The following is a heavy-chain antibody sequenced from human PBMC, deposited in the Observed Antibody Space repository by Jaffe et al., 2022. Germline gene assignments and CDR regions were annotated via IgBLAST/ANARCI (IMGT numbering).Heavy chain of an antibody. V-gene: IGHV3-7*01. D-gene: IGHD2-15*01. J-gene: IGHJ6*03. CDR3: ARDLIRYCSGGSCSDYYYMDV. CDR2: IKQDGSEK. CDR1: GFTFSSYW. Sequence: EVQLVESGGGLVQPGGSLRLSCAASGFTFSSYWMSWVRQAPGKGLEWVANIKQDGSEKYYVDSVKGRFTISRDNAKNSLYLQMNSLRAEDTAVYYCARDLIRYCSGGSCSDYYYMDVWGKGTTVTVSS.